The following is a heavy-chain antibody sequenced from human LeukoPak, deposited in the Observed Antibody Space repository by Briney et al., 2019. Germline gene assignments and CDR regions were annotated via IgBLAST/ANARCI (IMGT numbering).Heavy chain of an antibody. CDR2: ISYDGSNK. D-gene: IGHD4-17*01. Sequence: GRSLRLSCAASGFTFSSYGMHWVRQAPGKGLEWVAVISYDGSNKYYADSVKGRFTISRDNPKNTLYLQMNSLRAEDTAVYYCAKEDYGDPLYYYYYYGMDVWGKGTTVTVSS. J-gene: IGHJ6*04. V-gene: IGHV3-30*18. CDR3: AKEDYGDPLYYYYYYGMDV. CDR1: GFTFSSYG.